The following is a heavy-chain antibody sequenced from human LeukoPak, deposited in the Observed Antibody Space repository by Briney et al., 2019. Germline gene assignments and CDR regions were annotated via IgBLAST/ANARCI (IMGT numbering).Heavy chain of an antibody. CDR3: ARGALRYFDWLKKDYYYMDV. Sequence: SETLSLTCTVSGGSINTYYWSWIRQPPGKGLEWIGYIYYSGSTNYNPSLKSRVTLSMDTSKNQFSLRLSSVTAADTAVYYCARGALRYFDWLKKDYYYMDVWGKGTTVTISS. V-gene: IGHV4-59*01. CDR1: GGSINTYY. D-gene: IGHD3-9*01. CDR2: IYYSGST. J-gene: IGHJ6*03.